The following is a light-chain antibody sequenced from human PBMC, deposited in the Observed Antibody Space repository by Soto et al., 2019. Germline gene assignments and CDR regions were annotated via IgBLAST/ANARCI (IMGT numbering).Light chain of an antibody. CDR2: GTS. CDR1: QSVSSSF. Sequence: EIVLTQSPGTLSLSPGERATLSCRAGQSVSSSFLSWYQQKPGQAPRLLIYGTSNRATGIPDRFSGSGSGTDFTLTISRPEPEDFAVYYCQQYGSSPLTFGGGTRMEIK. V-gene: IGKV3-20*01. CDR3: QQYGSSPLT. J-gene: IGKJ4*01.